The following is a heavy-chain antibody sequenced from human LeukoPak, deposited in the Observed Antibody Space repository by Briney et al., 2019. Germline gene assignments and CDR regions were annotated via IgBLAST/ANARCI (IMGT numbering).Heavy chain of an antibody. J-gene: IGHJ4*02. CDR3: ARYYYDSRGYYYYYFDY. Sequence: SQTRSLTCAISGDSVSSNSAAWNWIRQSPSRGLEWLGRTYYRSKWSNDYAVSVKSRITINPDTSRNQFSLQLNSLTPEDTAVYYCARYYYDSRGYYYYYFDYWGQGTLVTVSS. V-gene: IGHV6-1*01. D-gene: IGHD3-22*01. CDR2: TYYRSKWSN. CDR1: GDSVSSNSAA.